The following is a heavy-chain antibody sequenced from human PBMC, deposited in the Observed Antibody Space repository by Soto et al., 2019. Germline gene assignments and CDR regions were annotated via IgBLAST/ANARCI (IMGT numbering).Heavy chain of an antibody. J-gene: IGHJ3*02. CDR1: GGSISGYY. Sequence: SETLYLTCTVSGGSISGYYWSWIRQPPGKGLEWIGDIYYSGSTNYNPSLKSRVTISVDTSKNQFSLKLSSVTAAATAVYCCARGPEGIASAGRSDAFEIWSQGTMVTVSS. D-gene: IGHD6-13*01. CDR3: ARGPEGIASAGRSDAFEI. CDR2: IYYSGST. V-gene: IGHV4-59*01.